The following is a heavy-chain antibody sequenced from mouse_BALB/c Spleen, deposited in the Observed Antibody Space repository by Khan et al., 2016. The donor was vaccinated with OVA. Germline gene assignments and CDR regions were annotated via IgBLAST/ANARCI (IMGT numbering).Heavy chain of an antibody. Sequence: EAELVESGGDLVEPGGSLKLSCAASGFTISTYGMSWVRQTPDKRLEWVATISTGGHYTYYPDSVRGRFTISRDNAKNTLYLQMTSLKSEDTAMFYCARLAYYYDSEGFAYWGQGTLVTVSA. CDR3: ARLAYYYDSEGFAY. D-gene: IGHD1-1*01. CDR2: ISTGGHYT. V-gene: IGHV5-6*01. CDR1: GFTISTYG. J-gene: IGHJ3*01.